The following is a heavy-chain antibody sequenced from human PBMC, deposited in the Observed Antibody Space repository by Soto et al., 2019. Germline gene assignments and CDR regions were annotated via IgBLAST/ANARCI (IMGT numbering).Heavy chain of an antibody. CDR2: IIPIFGTA. J-gene: IGHJ6*02. Sequence: QVPLVQSGAEVKKPGSSVKVSCKASGGTFSSYAISWVRQAPGQGLEWMGGIIPIFGTANYAQKFQGRVTITADESTSTAYMELSSLRSEDTAVYYCARDSSSWPPLYYYYYGMDVWGQGTTVTVSS. CDR1: GGTFSSYA. CDR3: ARDSSSWPPLYYYYYGMDV. D-gene: IGHD6-13*01. V-gene: IGHV1-69*01.